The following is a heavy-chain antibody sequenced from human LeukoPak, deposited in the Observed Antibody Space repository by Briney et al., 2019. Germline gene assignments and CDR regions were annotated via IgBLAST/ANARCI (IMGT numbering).Heavy chain of an antibody. Sequence: PGGSLRLSCVASGFTIDEYGMSWVRQAPGKGLEWVSGINWNDGSTGYADSVKGRFTISRDNAKNSLYLQMNSLRAEDTALYHCARDWYYDSSGYYLPTWFDPWGQGTLVTVSS. CDR3: ARDWYYDSSGYYLPTWFDP. CDR2: INWNDGST. V-gene: IGHV3-20*01. D-gene: IGHD3-22*01. J-gene: IGHJ5*02. CDR1: GFTIDEYG.